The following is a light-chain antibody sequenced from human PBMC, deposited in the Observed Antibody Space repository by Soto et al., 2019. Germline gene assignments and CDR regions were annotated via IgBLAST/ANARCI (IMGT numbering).Light chain of an antibody. CDR1: QSVSSY. V-gene: IGKV3-11*01. J-gene: IGKJ4*01. CDR3: QQRINWPPT. CDR2: DAS. Sequence: EIVLTQSPATLSLSPGERATLSCRASQSVSSYLAWYQQKPGQAPSLLIYDASNRATGIPARFSGSGSGTDFTLTISSLEPEDFAVYYCQQRINWPPTFGGGTKVEIK.